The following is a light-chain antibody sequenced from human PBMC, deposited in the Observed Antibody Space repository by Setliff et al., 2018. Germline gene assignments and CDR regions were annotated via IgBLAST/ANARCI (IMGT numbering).Light chain of an antibody. V-gene: IGLV2-14*03. CDR2: DVS. CDR1: SSDVGGYNS. CDR3: TSYTTYTTLV. J-gene: IGLJ2*01. Sequence: QSVLAQPASVSASPGQSITISCTGTSSDVGGYNSVSWYQQHPGKGPRLMIYDVSKRPSGVSDRFSGSKSGNTASLTISGLQAEDEADYYCTSYTTYTTLVFGGGTKVTV.